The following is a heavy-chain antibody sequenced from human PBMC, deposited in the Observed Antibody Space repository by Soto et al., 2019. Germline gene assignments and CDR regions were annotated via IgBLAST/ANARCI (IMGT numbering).Heavy chain of an antibody. V-gene: IGHV1-69*02. CDR1: VGTFSDYN. D-gene: IGHD2-8*01. J-gene: IGHJ6*03. CDR3: ARVEGTWTTNFYHYMDV. Sequence: VQLVQSGAEVKRPGSSVKVSCKAPVGTFSDYNIAWVRQARGQGLEWMGRIIPKLGITNYAHKFQDRVRITADKASSTAYMELTSLRYEDTAVYFCARVEGTWTTNFYHYMDVWGEGTSVTVS. CDR2: IIPKLGIT.